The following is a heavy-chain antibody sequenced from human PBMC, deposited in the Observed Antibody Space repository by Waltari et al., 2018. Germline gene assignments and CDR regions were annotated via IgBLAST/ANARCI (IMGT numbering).Heavy chain of an antibody. CDR1: GWSFNGYY. Sequence: QLRLQQWGAGLLKPSETLSLTCAVSGWSFNGYYWSWIRQTPGTGLEWIEEVEHSGRANYSPSLTSRVTVSLDTSNTQVSLTLTSVTAADTGIYYCARDARDWEAVDNTYLDSWGQGTLVAVSS. CDR3: ARDARDWEAVDNTYLDS. D-gene: IGHD2-21*02. J-gene: IGHJ4*02. V-gene: IGHV4-34*01. CDR2: VEHSGRA.